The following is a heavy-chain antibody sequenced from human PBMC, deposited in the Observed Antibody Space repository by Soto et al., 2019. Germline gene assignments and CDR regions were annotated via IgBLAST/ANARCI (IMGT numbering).Heavy chain of an antibody. CDR3: ARGNWNYYYYYGMDV. D-gene: IGHD1-7*01. CDR2: ICYSGST. V-gene: IGHV4-61*01. J-gene: IGHJ6*02. CDR1: GGSVSSGSYY. Sequence: SETLSLTCTLSGGSVSSGSYYWSWIRQPPGKGLEWIGYICYSGSTNYNPSLKSRVTISVDTSKNQFSLKLSSVTAADTAVYYCARGNWNYYYYYGMDVWGQGTTVTVSS.